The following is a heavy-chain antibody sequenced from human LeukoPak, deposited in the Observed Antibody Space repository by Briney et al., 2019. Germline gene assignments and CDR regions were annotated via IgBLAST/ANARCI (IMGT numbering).Heavy chain of an antibody. V-gene: IGHV1-69*01. J-gene: IGHJ4*02. Sequence: GASVKVSCKASGGTFSSYAISWVRQAPGQGLEWMGGIIPIFGTANYAQKFQGRVTITADESTSTAYMELSSLRSEDTAVYYCARGGPPGGSGAYSDHWGQGTLVTVSS. D-gene: IGHD2-15*01. CDR2: IIPIFGTA. CDR1: GGTFSSYA. CDR3: ARGGPPGGSGAYSDH.